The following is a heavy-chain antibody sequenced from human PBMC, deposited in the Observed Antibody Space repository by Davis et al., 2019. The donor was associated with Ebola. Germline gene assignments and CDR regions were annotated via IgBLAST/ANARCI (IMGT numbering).Heavy chain of an antibody. CDR2: IGTAGDT. V-gene: IGHV3-13*01. J-gene: IGHJ4*02. CDR1: GFTFSSYD. CDR3: AKGVRYSSGWYGDY. Sequence: LSLTCAASGFTFSSYDMHWVRQATGKGLEWVSAIGTAGDTYYPGSVKGRFTISRDNAKNSLYLQMNSLRAEDTALYYCAKGVRYSSGWYGDYWGQGTLVTVSS. D-gene: IGHD6-19*01.